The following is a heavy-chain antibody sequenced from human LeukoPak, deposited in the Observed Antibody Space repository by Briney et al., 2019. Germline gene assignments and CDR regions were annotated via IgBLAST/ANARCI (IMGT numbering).Heavy chain of an antibody. D-gene: IGHD6-13*01. CDR3: ARDGSSSGAFKY. J-gene: IGHJ4*02. CDR2: IYYSGST. V-gene: IGHV4-59*01. Sequence: PSETLSLTCTVSGGSISSYYWSWIRQPPGKGLEWIGYIYYSGSTNYNPSLKSRVTISVDTSNNQFSLKLSSVTAADTAVYYCARDGSSSGAFKYWGQGTLVTVSS. CDR1: GGSISSYY.